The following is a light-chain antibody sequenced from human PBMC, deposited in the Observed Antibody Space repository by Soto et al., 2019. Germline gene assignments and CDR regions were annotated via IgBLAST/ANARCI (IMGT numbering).Light chain of an antibody. J-gene: IGKJ1*01. CDR2: KAS. CDR1: QTISSW. CDR3: QHYNSYRWT. V-gene: IGKV1-5*03. Sequence: DIQRTQSPSTLSGSVGDRVTITCRASQTISSWLAWYQQKPGKAPKLLIYKASTLKSGVPSRFSGSGSGTEFTLTISSLQPDDFATYYCQHYNSYRWTFGQGTKVDIK.